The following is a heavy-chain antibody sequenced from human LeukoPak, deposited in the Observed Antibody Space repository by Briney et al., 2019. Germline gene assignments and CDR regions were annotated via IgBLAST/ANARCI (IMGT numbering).Heavy chain of an antibody. Sequence: SETLSLTCTVSGGSISSYYWSWIRQPAGKGLEWIGRIYTSGSTNYNPSLKSRVTMSVDTSKNQFSLKLSSVTAADTAVYYCARDCDILTGYYGGDAFDIWGQGTMVTVSS. CDR1: GGSISSYY. J-gene: IGHJ3*02. CDR2: IYTSGST. V-gene: IGHV4-4*07. D-gene: IGHD3-9*01. CDR3: ARDCDILTGYYGGDAFDI.